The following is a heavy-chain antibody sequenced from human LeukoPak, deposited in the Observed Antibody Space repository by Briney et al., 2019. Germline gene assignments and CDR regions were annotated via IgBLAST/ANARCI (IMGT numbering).Heavy chain of an antibody. D-gene: IGHD3-22*01. V-gene: IGHV1-69*05. J-gene: IGHJ4*02. CDR1: GGTFSSYA. CDR3: ASPTGVVVL. Sequence: VASVKVSCKASGGTFSSYAISWVRQAPGQGLEWMGRIIPIFGTANYAQKFQGRVTITTDESTSTTYMELSSLRSEDTAVYYCASPTGVVVLWGQRTLVTVSS. CDR2: IIPIFGTA.